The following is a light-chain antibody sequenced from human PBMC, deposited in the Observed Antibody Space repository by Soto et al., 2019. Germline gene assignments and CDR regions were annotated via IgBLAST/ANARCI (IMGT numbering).Light chain of an antibody. CDR1: QIVNNY. CDR3: QQSFSLPQT. Sequence: DIQMTQSPSSLSASVGDRVTITCRASQIVNNYLNWYQQKPGKAPKLLIYTASNLQSGVPSRFSDSGSGTDFTLTISSLQPQDFATYYCQQSFSLPQTFGQGTKVEIK. J-gene: IGKJ1*01. CDR2: TAS. V-gene: IGKV1-39*01.